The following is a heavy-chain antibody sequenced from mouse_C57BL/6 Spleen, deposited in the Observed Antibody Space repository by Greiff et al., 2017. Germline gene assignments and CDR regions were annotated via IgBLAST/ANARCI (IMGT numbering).Heavy chain of an antibody. CDR1: GFNIKDDY. CDR3: TTSPAWFAY. V-gene: IGHV14-4*01. J-gene: IGHJ3*01. Sequence: EVQLQQSGAELVRPGASVKLSCTASGFNIKDDYMHWVKQRPEQGLEWIGWIDPENGDTEYASKFQGKATITADTSSNTAYLQLSSLTSEDADVYYCTTSPAWFAYWGQGTLVTVSA. CDR2: IDPENGDT.